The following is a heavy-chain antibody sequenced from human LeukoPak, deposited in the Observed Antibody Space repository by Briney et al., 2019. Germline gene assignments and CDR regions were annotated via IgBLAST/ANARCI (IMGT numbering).Heavy chain of an antibody. D-gene: IGHD1-1*01. CDR1: GGSFSGYY. Sequence: SETLSLTCAVYGGSFSGYYWSWIRQSPGKGLEWIGEINHSGSTNYNPSLKSRVTISVDTSKNQFSLKLSSVTAADTAVYYCARVKTGNKFDYWGQGTLVTVSS. J-gene: IGHJ4*02. CDR3: ARVKTGNKFDY. V-gene: IGHV4-34*01. CDR2: INHSGST.